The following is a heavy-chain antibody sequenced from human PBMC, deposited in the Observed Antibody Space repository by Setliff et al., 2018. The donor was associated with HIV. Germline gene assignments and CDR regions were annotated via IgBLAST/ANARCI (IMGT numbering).Heavy chain of an antibody. D-gene: IGHD3-3*01. J-gene: IGHJ6*03. CDR2: IIPILGVA. V-gene: IGHV1-69*02. Sequence: VKVSCKASRSTFNSHTINWVRQAPGQGLDWMGRIIPILGVANYAHRFQGKVTITADKSTSTAYMELTSLRFDDTAMYYCVRGVQSPPHYSYYYMDVWGEGTMVTVSS. CDR1: RSTFNSHT. CDR3: VRGVQSPPHYSYYYMDV.